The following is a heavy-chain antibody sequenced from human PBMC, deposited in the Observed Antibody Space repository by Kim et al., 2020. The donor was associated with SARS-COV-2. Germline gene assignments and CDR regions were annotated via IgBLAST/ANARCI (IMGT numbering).Heavy chain of an antibody. D-gene: IGHD6-19*01. CDR3: ARGGTSSGWYSYYYYGMDV. CDR2: IKQDGSEK. CDR1: GFTFSSYW. Sequence: GGSLRLSCAASGFTFSSYWMSWVRQAPGKGLEWVANIKQDGSEKYYVDSVKGRFTISRDNAKNSLYLQMNSLRAEDTAVYYCARGGTSSGWYSYYYYGMDVWGQGTTVTDSS. J-gene: IGHJ6*01. V-gene: IGHV3-7*01.